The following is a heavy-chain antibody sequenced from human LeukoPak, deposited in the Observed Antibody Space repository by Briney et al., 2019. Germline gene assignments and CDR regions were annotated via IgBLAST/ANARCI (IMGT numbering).Heavy chain of an antibody. CDR2: IYTSGST. CDR1: GGSISNYY. V-gene: IGHV4-4*07. J-gene: IGHJ4*02. CDR3: ARGRYYYGSGSYYPYHYFDY. D-gene: IGHD3-10*01. Sequence: PSETLSLTCTVSGGSISNYYWSWIRQPAGKGLEWIGRIYTSGSTNYNPSLKSRVSMSVDTSKNQFSLKLSSVTAADTAVYYCARGRYYYGSGSYYPYHYFDYWGQGTLVTVSS.